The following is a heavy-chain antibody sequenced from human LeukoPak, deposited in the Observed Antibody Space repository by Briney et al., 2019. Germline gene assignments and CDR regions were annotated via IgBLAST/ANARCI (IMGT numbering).Heavy chain of an antibody. V-gene: IGHV4-59*08. CDR2: FSYSGST. J-gene: IGHJ2*01. Sequence: SETLSLTCTVSGGSISSYYWSWIRQPPAKGLEWMGFFSYSGSTKYNPSLKSRVTMSVDTSKNQFSLKLSSVTAADTAVYYRARAFRARYFDLWGRGTLVTVSS. D-gene: IGHD2/OR15-2a*01. CDR3: ARAFRARYFDL. CDR1: GGSISSYY.